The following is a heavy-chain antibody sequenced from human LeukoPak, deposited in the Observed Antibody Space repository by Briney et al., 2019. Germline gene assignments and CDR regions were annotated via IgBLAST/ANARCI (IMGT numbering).Heavy chain of an antibody. Sequence: SETLSLTCTVSGGSISSYYWNWIRQPPGKGLEWIGYIYYSGSTNYNTSLKSRLTISVETSKNQFSLKLSSVTAADTAVHYCARYVWGSYPTFEDYWGQGTLVTVSS. CDR3: ARYVWGSYPTFEDY. J-gene: IGHJ4*02. CDR1: GGSISSYY. V-gene: IGHV4-59*01. D-gene: IGHD3-16*02. CDR2: IYYSGST.